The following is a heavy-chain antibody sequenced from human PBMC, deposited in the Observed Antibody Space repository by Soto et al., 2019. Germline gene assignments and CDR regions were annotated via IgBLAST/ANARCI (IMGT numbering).Heavy chain of an antibody. J-gene: IGHJ5*01. Sequence: SETLSLTFTVSGGSISRYYWSWIRQPPGKGLEWIGYIYYTGTTTYNPSIKSRVTISVDSSKNQFSLNLTSVSAADTAVYYCSRLGGFYQSLDSWGQXTLVTVS. CDR2: IYYTGTT. CDR3: SRLGGFYQSLDS. D-gene: IGHD3-22*01. V-gene: IGHV4-59*08. CDR1: GGSISRYY.